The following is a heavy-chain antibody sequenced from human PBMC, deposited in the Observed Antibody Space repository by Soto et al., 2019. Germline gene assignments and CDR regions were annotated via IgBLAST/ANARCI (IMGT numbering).Heavy chain of an antibody. V-gene: IGHV3-33*01. CDR3: ARDSLIKIGAPRYCDY. Sequence: QVQLVESGGGVVQPGKSLRLSCAASGFSFRNYAIHWVRQAPGKGLEWVAVIWYEGKTTYYADSVKGRFNISRDNSKNTLYLQMHNVRAEDTAVYYCARDSLIKIGAPRYCDYWGRGTLVSVSS. CDR2: IWYEGKTT. J-gene: IGHJ4*02. CDR1: GFSFRNYA.